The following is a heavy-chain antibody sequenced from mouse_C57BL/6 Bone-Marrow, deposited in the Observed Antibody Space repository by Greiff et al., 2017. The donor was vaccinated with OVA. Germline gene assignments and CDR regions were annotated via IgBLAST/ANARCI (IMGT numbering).Heavy chain of an antibody. Sequence: QVQLQQSGAELVRPGTSVKMSCKASGYTFTNYWIGWVKQRPGNGLEWIGDIYRGGGYNNYNEKFKSKTTLTADKSSSTAYMQFSSLTSEDSAIYYCARSGSNYGFYYAMDYWDQGTSVTVSS. D-gene: IGHD2-5*01. CDR3: ARSGSNYGFYYAMDY. CDR1: GYTFTNYW. J-gene: IGHJ4*01. V-gene: IGHV1-63*01. CDR2: IYRGGGYN.